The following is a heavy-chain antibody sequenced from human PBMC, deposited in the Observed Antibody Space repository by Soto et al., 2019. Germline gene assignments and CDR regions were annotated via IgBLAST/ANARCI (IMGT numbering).Heavy chain of an antibody. D-gene: IGHD3-16*02. V-gene: IGHV3-48*02. CDR3: AEGGIYRGGYFDP. CDR2: ISSGSGII. CDR1: GYNLTPYP. Sequence: GGSRRLSCAPGYNLTPYPVNWFLQSPGKGLELVAYISSGSGIIYYADSVKGRFSISRDTAKNLVFLQMKSLREDDTAVYYCAEGGIYRGGYFDPWGQGTQVTVSS. J-gene: IGHJ5*02.